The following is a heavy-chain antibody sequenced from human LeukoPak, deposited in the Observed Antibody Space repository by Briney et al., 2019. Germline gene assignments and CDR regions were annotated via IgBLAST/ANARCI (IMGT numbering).Heavy chain of an antibody. J-gene: IGHJ5*02. CDR3: ARAIHCSGGSCYSFWFDP. CDR2: INHSGST. CDR1: GGSFSGYY. D-gene: IGHD2-15*01. Sequence: SETLSLTCADYGGSFSGYYWSWIRQPPGKGLEWIGEINHSGSTNYNPSLKSRVTISVDTSKNQFSLKLSSVTAADTAVYYCARAIHCSGGSCYSFWFDPWGQGTLVTVSS. V-gene: IGHV4-34*01.